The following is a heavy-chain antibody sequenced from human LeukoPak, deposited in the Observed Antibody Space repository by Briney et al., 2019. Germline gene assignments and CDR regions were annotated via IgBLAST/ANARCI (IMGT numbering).Heavy chain of an antibody. CDR2: ISSSSSTI. CDR1: GFTFSSYS. D-gene: IGHD5-18*01. V-gene: IGHV3-48*01. Sequence: PGGSLRLSCAASGFTFSSYSMNWVRQAPGKGLEWVSYISSSSSTIYYADSVKGRFTISRDNAKNSLYLQMNSLRAEDTAVYYCARDQLPMGYSYGCQEDYLDYWGQGTLVTVSS. J-gene: IGHJ4*02. CDR3: ARDQLPMGYSYGCQEDYLDY.